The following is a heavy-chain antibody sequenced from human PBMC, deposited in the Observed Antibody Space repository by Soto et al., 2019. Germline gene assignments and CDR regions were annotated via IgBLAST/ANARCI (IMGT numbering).Heavy chain of an antibody. D-gene: IGHD1-26*01. Sequence: ASVKVSCKASGYTFIRYGITWVRQAPGQGLEWVGWISPYNDYTEYAQKFHGRVTMTTDTSSRTVTMALRGLRVDDTAVYFCARGPGWEPGLSTFYAMGVWGQGTTVTVSS. CDR2: ISPYNDYT. V-gene: IGHV1-18*01. CDR3: ARGPGWEPGLSTFYAMGV. J-gene: IGHJ6*02. CDR1: GYTFIRYG.